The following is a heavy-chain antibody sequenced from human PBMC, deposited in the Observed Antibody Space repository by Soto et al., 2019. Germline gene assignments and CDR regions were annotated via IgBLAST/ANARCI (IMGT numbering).Heavy chain of an antibody. V-gene: IGHV5-51*01. Sequence: XESLTISCKGSGYSFTSYWITLVRQMPGKGLEWMGIIDPGDSDTRYSPSFQGQVTISADKSITTAYLQWSSLKASDTAMYYCARRDYGGTHPYYYYGMDVWGQGTTVTVSS. D-gene: IGHD4-17*01. CDR2: IDPGDSDT. CDR1: GYSFTSYW. CDR3: ARRDYGGTHPYYYYGMDV. J-gene: IGHJ6*02.